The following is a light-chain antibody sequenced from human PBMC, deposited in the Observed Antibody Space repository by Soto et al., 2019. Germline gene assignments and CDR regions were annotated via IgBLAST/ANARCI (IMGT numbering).Light chain of an antibody. V-gene: IGKV1-17*03. Sequence: DIQMTQSPSAMSASVGDRVTITCRASQGLNNYLAWFQQKPGKVPQRLIYAASSLQSGVPSRFSGSGSGTEFTLTISSLQPEDFATYHCLQHNTYPLTFGPGTKVDIK. CDR1: QGLNNY. CDR3: LQHNTYPLT. CDR2: AAS. J-gene: IGKJ3*01.